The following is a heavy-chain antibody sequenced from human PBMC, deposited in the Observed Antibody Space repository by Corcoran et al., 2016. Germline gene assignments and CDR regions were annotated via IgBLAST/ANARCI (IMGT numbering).Heavy chain of an antibody. V-gene: IGHV2-70*01. D-gene: IGHD3-9*01. CDR1: GFSLSTSGMC. CDR3: ARAQYDIVTGYYLDY. J-gene: IGHJ4*02. CDR2: IDWDDDK. Sequence: QVTLREYGPALVKPPQTLTLTCPFSGFSLSTSGMCVSWIRQPPGKALEWLALIDWDDDKYYSTSLKTRLTLSKDSSQNQVVRTMTNMDPVDTATYYWARAQYDIVTGYYLDYWGQGTLVTVSS.